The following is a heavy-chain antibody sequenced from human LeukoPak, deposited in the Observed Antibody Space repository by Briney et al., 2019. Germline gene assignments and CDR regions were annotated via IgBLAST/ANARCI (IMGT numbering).Heavy chain of an antibody. D-gene: IGHD3-22*01. CDR2: ISAYNGNT. J-gene: IGHJ5*02. Sequence: ASVKVSCKASGYTFTSYGISWVRQAPGQGLEWMGWISAYNGNTNYAQKLQGRVTMTTDTSTSTAYMELRSLRSDDTAVYYCARVHYDSSGYYYSGEEAFNWFDPWGQGTLVTVSS. V-gene: IGHV1-18*01. CDR3: ARVHYDSSGYYYSGEEAFNWFDP. CDR1: GYTFTSYG.